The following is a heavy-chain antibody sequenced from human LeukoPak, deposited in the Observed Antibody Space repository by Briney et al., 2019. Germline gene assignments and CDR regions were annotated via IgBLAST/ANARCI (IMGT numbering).Heavy chain of an antibody. J-gene: IGHJ6*04. Sequence: GGALRLSCAASGFTFSNYSMNSVRQAPGKGLEWVFSISSSSSHIYYADSVKGRFTISRDNAKNSLYLQMNSLRAEDTAVYYCAQVPYDILTGDGMDVWGKGTTVTVSS. CDR1: GFTFSNYS. V-gene: IGHV3-21*01. CDR3: AQVPYDILTGDGMDV. D-gene: IGHD3-9*01. CDR2: ISSSSSHI.